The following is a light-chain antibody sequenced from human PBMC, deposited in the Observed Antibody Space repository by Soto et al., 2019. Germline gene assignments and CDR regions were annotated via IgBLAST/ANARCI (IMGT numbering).Light chain of an antibody. CDR1: QSVTSN. Sequence: EIVMTQSPATLSVSPGERATLSCRASQSVTSNLAWYQQKPGRAPRLLIYGASTRATGIPARFCGSGSGTEFTLTISNLQSEDFALYYCQHYFNWPYTFGQGTKLEIK. CDR3: QHYFNWPYT. V-gene: IGKV3-15*01. J-gene: IGKJ2*01. CDR2: GAS.